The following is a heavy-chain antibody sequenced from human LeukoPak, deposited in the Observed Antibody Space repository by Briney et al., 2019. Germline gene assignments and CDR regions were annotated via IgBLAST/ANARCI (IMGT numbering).Heavy chain of an antibody. D-gene: IGHD6-19*01. CDR1: GFTFSSCA. J-gene: IGHJ4*02. V-gene: IGHV3-23*01. CDR3: AKDTDLAVAGQSFDY. CDR2: ISGSGGST. Sequence: GGSLRLSCAASGFTFSSCAMSWVRQAPGKGLEWVSAISGSGGSTYYADSVKGRFTISRDNSKNTLYLQMNSLRAEDTAVYYCAKDTDLAVAGQSFDYWGQGTLVTVSS.